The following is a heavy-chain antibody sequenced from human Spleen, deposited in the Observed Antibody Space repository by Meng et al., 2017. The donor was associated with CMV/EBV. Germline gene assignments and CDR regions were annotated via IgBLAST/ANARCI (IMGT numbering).Heavy chain of an antibody. CDR2: ISNDGSDR. J-gene: IGHJ5*02. Sequence: GGSLRLSCGASGFTFSSYALHWVRQAPGKGLEWVAFISNDGSDRYYADSVKGRFTISRDNSKNTLYLQMNSLRTHDTAMYYCARDQLGYISYWHNWFDPWGQGTLVTVSS. CDR3: ARDQLGYISYWHNWFDP. V-gene: IGHV3-30-3*01. D-gene: IGHD6-13*01. CDR1: GFTFSSYA.